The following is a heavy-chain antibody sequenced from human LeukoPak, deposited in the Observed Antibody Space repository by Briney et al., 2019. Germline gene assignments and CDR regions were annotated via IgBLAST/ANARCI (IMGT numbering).Heavy chain of an antibody. CDR1: GFTFSNYW. D-gene: IGHD6-13*01. CDR3: VRDGQQLAFDK. Sequence: GGSLRLSCAASGFTFSNYWMHWVRHTPEKGLGWVSRIGSDGAYTSSADSVKGRFTMSRDNAKNTLYLQMNSLRVEDTAVYYCVRDGQQLAFDKWGQGTLVTVSS. CDR2: IGSDGAYT. J-gene: IGHJ4*02. V-gene: IGHV3-74*01.